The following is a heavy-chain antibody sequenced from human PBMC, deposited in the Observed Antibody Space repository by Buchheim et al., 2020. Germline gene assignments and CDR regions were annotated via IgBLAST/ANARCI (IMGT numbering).Heavy chain of an antibody. CDR3: ASGIIVAGTYYYFGMDV. J-gene: IGHJ6*02. D-gene: IGHD6-19*01. CDR2: INPRSGST. V-gene: IGHV1-46*01. Sequence: QVQLAQSGAEVKKPGASVKVSCTASGYTFTNYYIHWVRQAPGQGLEWMGAINPRSGSTDCAQKFRGRLTMTRDTSTSTVYTELSSLRSEDAAVYYCASGIIVAGTYYYFGMDVWGQGTT. CDR1: GYTFTNYY.